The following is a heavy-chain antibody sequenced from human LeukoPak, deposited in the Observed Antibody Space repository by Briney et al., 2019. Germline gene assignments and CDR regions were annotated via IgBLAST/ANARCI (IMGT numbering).Heavy chain of an antibody. CDR2: IYHSGGT. CDR1: GGSISSGGYY. D-gene: IGHD6-19*01. CDR3: AREDRWLVPGGSAEFDY. J-gene: IGHJ4*02. Sequence: SETLSLTCTVSGGSISSGGYYWSWIRQPPGKGLERIGYIYHSGGTYYNPSLKSRVTISVDTSKYQFSLKLSSVTAADTAVYYCAREDRWLVPGGSAEFDYWGQGTLVTVSS. V-gene: IGHV4-30-2*01.